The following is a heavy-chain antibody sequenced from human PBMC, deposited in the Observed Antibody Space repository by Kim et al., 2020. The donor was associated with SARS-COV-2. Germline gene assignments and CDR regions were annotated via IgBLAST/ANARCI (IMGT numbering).Heavy chain of an antibody. CDR3: ARGPEYSSSSPYFDC. Sequence: PPLKSRVPISVDTSKNRFSLRLSCVTAADTAVYYCARGPEYSSSSPYFDCWGQGTLVTVSS. J-gene: IGHJ4*02. V-gene: IGHV4-34*01. D-gene: IGHD6-6*01.